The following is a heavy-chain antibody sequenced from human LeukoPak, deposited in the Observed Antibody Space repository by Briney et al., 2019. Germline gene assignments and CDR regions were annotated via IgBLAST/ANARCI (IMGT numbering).Heavy chain of an antibody. Sequence: ASVKVSCKASGYTFTGYYMHWVRQAPGQGLEWMGWINPNSGGTNYAQKFQGRVTMTEDTSTDTAYMELSSLRSEDTAVYYCATNVGGYSSSWYYFDYWGQGTLVTVSS. J-gene: IGHJ4*02. CDR2: INPNSGGT. V-gene: IGHV1-2*02. D-gene: IGHD6-13*01. CDR3: ATNVGGYSSSWYYFDY. CDR1: GYTFTGYY.